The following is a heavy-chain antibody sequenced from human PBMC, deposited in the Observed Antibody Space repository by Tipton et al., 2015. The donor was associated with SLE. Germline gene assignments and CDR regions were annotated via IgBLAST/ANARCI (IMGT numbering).Heavy chain of an antibody. J-gene: IGHJ6*03. V-gene: IGHV4-31*03. CDR3: ARDKSSSWYGVYMDV. Sequence: TLSLTCPVSRGSISSGGYYWSWIRQHPGKGLVWIVYIYFSGSTYYNPSLKSRVTISVDTSKNQFSLKLSSVTAADTAVYYCARDKSSSWYGVYMDVWGKGTTVTVSS. CDR2: IYFSGST. CDR1: RGSISSGGYY. D-gene: IGHD6-13*01.